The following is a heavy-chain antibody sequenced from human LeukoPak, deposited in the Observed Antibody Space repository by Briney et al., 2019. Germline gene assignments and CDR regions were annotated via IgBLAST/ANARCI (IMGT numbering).Heavy chain of an antibody. D-gene: IGHD3-16*02. CDR3: ARASAYDYVWGSYRLAAFDY. J-gene: IGHJ4*02. Sequence: SETLSLTCAVSGGSISSSNWWSWVRQPPGKGLEWIGEIYHSGSTNYNPSLKSRVTISVDTSKNQFSLQLSSVTAADTAVYYCARASAYDYVWGSYRLAAFDYWGQGTLVTVSS. CDR2: IYHSGST. CDR1: GGSISSSNW. V-gene: IGHV4-4*02.